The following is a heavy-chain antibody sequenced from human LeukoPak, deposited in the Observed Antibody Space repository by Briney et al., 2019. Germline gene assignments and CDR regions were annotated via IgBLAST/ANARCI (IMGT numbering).Heavy chain of an antibody. Sequence: GGSLRLSCAASGFTFSSYDMHWVRQAPGKGLEWVAFIRYDGDNKYYADSVKGRFTISRDNSKNTLYLQMNSLRAEDTAVYYCARDGPHDAWGQGTMVTVSS. CDR2: IRYDGDNK. J-gene: IGHJ3*01. CDR1: GFTFSSYD. V-gene: IGHV3-30*02. CDR3: ARDGPHDA.